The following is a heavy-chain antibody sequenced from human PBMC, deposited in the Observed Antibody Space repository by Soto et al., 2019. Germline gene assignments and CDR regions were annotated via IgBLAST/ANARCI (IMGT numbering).Heavy chain of an antibody. CDR1: GGSFSGYY. Sequence: SETLSLTCAVYGGSFSGYYWSWIRQPPGKGLEWIGEINHSGSTNYNPSLKSRVTISVDTSKNQFSLKLSSVTAADTAVYYCARDPEEYYYYMDVWGKGTTVTVSS. J-gene: IGHJ6*03. CDR2: INHSGST. V-gene: IGHV4-34*01. CDR3: ARDPEEYYYYMDV.